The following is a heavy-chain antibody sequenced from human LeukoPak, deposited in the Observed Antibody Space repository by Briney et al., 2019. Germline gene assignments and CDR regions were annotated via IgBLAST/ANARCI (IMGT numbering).Heavy chain of an antibody. V-gene: IGHV1-2*06. CDR2: INPNSGGT. Sequence: ASVKVSCKASGYTFTGYYMHWVRQAPGQGLEWMGRINPNSGGTNYAQKFQGRVTTTRDTSISTAYMELSRLRSDDTAVYYCARAPGDSSGYIHWGQGTLVTVSS. J-gene: IGHJ4*02. CDR1: GYTFTGYY. D-gene: IGHD3-22*01. CDR3: ARAPGDSSGYIH.